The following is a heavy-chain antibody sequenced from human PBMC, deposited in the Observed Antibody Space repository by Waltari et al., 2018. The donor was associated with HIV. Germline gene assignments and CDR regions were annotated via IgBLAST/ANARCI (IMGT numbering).Heavy chain of an antibody. CDR3: AKDSGSGDYGTVYYGMDV. Sequence: EVQLVESGGGLVQPGRSLRLSCEASGFTFDDYAMHWVRQAPGKGLEWVSGISWNSDTIGYADSVKGRFTISRDNAKNSLYLRMNSLRAEDTALYYCAKDSGSGDYGTVYYGMDVWGQGTTVTVSS. D-gene: IGHD2-21*02. CDR1: GFTFDDYA. CDR2: ISWNSDTI. J-gene: IGHJ6*02. V-gene: IGHV3-9*01.